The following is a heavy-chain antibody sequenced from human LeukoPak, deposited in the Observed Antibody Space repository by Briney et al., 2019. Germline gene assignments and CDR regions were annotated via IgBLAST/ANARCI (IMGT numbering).Heavy chain of an antibody. V-gene: IGHV3-23*01. CDR1: GFTFSRYA. Sequence: GGSLRLSCAASGFTFSRYAMSWVRQAPGKGLEWVSSISGSGGITYHADSLKGRFTISRDNSKNTLYLHMDSLSTDDTAVYYCAKPHGSGSLGDYWGQGTLVTVSS. CDR2: ISGSGGIT. D-gene: IGHD3-10*01. CDR3: AKPHGSGSLGDY. J-gene: IGHJ4*02.